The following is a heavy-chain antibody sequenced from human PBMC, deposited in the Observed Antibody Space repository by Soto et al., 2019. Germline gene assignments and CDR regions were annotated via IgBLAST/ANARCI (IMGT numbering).Heavy chain of an antibody. V-gene: IGHV3-30*18. CDR1: GFTFSSYG. CDR3: AKGAAAAGLYYYYGMDV. CDR2: ISYDGSNK. J-gene: IGHJ6*02. D-gene: IGHD6-13*01. Sequence: GGSLRLSCAASGFTFSSYGMHWVRQAPGKGLEWVAVISYDGSNKYYADSVKGRFTISRDNSKNTLYLQMNSLRAEDTAVYYCAKGAAAAGLYYYYGMDVWGQGTTVTVYS.